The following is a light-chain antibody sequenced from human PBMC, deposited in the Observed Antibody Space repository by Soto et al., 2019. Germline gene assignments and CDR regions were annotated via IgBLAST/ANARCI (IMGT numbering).Light chain of an antibody. J-gene: IGLJ1*01. CDR1: SSNIGINF. Sequence: QAVVTQPPSASGTPGQSVTMSCSGSSSNIGINFVYWYQQLPGTAPKLLISKTDQRPSGVPDRCSGSKSGTSASLTIGGLRCEDGGDCYCGGYEGSRKVGGFGSGSKVTVL. V-gene: IGLV1-47*01. CDR3: GGYEGSRKVGG. CDR2: KTD.